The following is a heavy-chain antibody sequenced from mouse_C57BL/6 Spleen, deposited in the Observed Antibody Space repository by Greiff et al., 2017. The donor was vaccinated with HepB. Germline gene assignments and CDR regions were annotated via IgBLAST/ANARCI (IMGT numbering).Heavy chain of an antibody. J-gene: IGHJ4*01. Sequence: QVQLQQSGPELVKPGASVKISCKASGSAFSSSGMNWVKQRPGKGFEWIGRIYPGDGDTNYNGKLKGKATLTADKSSSTAYMQLSSLTSEDSAVYCCARKGDYDYAMDYWGQGTSVTVSS. D-gene: IGHD2-4*01. V-gene: IGHV1-82*01. CDR1: GSAFSSSG. CDR2: IYPGDGDT. CDR3: ARKGDYDYAMDY.